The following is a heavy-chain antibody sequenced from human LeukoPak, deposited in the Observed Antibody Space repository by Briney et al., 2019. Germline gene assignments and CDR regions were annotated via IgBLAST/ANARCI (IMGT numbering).Heavy chain of an antibody. V-gene: IGHV3-23*01. CDR2: ISGSGATT. CDR3: AMRDRGYGLDI. D-gene: IGHD3-10*01. J-gene: IGHJ3*02. CDR1: EFTFSSYA. Sequence: SGGSLRLSCTASEFTFSSYAMNWVRQAPGKGLVWVSDISGSGATTFYADSVKGRFTISRDNSKNTFYLQMNSLRVEDTAVYYCAMRDRGYGLDIWGQGTMVTVSS.